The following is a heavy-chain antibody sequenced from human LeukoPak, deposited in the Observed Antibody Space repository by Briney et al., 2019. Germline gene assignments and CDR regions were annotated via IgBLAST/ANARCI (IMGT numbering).Heavy chain of an antibody. CDR2: INHSGST. J-gene: IGHJ6*03. Sequence: SETLSLTCAVYGGSFSGYYCSWIRQPPGKGLEWIGEINHSGSTNYNPSLKSRVTISVDTSKNQFSLKLSSVTAADTAVYYCARGRRGKFWSGYRRYYYYMDVWGKGTTVTVSS. D-gene: IGHD3-3*01. CDR3: ARGRRGKFWSGYRRYYYYMDV. CDR1: GGSFSGYY. V-gene: IGHV4-34*01.